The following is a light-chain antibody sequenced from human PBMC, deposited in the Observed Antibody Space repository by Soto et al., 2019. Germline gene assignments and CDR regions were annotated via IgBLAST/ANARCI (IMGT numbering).Light chain of an antibody. CDR2: AAS. Sequence: EIVMTQSPATLSVSPGERATLSCRASQSISNNLAWYQQKPGQGPRLLIYAASTRATGIPARFSGSGSGTEFTLTISSLQSEDFVLYYCQHYNNWPITFGQGTRLEIK. CDR1: QSISNN. J-gene: IGKJ5*01. V-gene: IGKV3-15*01. CDR3: QHYNNWPIT.